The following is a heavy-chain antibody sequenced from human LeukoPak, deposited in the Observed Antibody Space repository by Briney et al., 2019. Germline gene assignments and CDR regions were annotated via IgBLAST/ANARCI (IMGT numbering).Heavy chain of an antibody. CDR1: GYTFTKYY. V-gene: IGHV1-46*01. J-gene: IGHJ4*02. CDR2: INPGGDNT. CDR3: ARVGIAARYSDY. D-gene: IGHD6-6*01. Sequence: ASVKVSCKASGYTFTKYYIRWVRQAPGQGLEWMGLINPGGDNTNYAQKFQGRVTITADKSTSTAYMELSSLRSEDTAVYYCARVGIAARYSDYWGQGTLVTVSS.